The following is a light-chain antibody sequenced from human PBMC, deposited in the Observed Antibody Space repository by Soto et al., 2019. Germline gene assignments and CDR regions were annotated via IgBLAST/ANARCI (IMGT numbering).Light chain of an antibody. CDR2: DAS. J-gene: IGKJ4*01. CDR1: QTVRNNY. V-gene: IGKV3-20*01. Sequence: EFVLTQSPGTLSLSPGERATLSCRASQTVRNNYLAWYQQKPGQAPRLLIYDASSRATGIPDRFSGGGSGTDFTLTISRLEPEDFAVYYCQQFSSYPLTFSGGTKVETK. CDR3: QQFSSYPLT.